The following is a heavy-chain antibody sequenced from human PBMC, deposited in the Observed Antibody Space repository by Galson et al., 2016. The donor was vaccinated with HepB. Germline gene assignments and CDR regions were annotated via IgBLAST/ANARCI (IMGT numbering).Heavy chain of an antibody. Sequence: SLRLSCAASGFIIRNYAMSWVRQAPGKGLEWVSALSFGGEYTYYADSVKGRFTISRDDSKNTVSLQINSLRADDSAIYYCVKDFGSQGGGATPGDWGQGTLVTVTS. J-gene: IGHJ4*02. CDR1: GFIIRNYA. V-gene: IGHV3-23*01. CDR3: VKDFGSQGGGATPGD. CDR2: LSFGGEYT. D-gene: IGHD1-26*01.